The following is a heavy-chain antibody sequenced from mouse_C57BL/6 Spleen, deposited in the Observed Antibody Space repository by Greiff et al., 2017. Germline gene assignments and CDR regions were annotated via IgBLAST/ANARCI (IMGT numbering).Heavy chain of an antibody. J-gene: IGHJ4*01. CDR1: GYTFTSYW. V-gene: IGHV1-5*01. D-gene: IGHD2-1*01. CDR3: TREGNYVTGAMDY. Sequence: EVQLQQSGTVLARPGASVKMSCKTSGYTFTSYWMHWVKQRPGQGLEWIGAIYPGNSDTSYNQKFKGKAKLTAVTSASTAYMELSSLTNEDSAVYYCTREGNYVTGAMDYWGQGTLVTVSS. CDR2: IYPGNSDT.